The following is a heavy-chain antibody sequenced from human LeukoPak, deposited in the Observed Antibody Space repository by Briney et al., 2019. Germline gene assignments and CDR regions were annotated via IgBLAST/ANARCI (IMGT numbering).Heavy chain of an antibody. V-gene: IGHV4-39*01. D-gene: IGHD6-19*01. CDR2: IYYSGST. J-gene: IGHJ5*02. CDR3: ARHSSGWYSWFDP. Sequence: SETLSLTCTVSGGSISSSGYYWGWIRQPPGKGLEWIATIYYSGSTYYNPSLKSRVTISVDTSKSQFSLKLSSVTAADTAVYYCARHSSGWYSWFDPWGQGTLVTASS. CDR1: GGSISSSGYY.